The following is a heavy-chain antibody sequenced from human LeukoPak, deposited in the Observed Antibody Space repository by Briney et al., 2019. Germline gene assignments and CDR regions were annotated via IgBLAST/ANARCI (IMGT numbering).Heavy chain of an antibody. V-gene: IGHV4-59*08. Sequence: TSETLSLTCTVSGGSISSYYWSWIRQPPGKGLEWIAYIHYSGSTNYNPSLKSRVTISIDTSKNQFSLKLSSVTAADTAVYYCAGREGGYYYYWGQGTLVTVSS. D-gene: IGHD3-22*01. J-gene: IGHJ4*02. CDR3: AGREGGYYYY. CDR1: GGSISSYY. CDR2: IHYSGST.